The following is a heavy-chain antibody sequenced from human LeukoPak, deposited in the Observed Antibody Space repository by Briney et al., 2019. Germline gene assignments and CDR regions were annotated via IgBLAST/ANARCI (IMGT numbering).Heavy chain of an antibody. D-gene: IGHD3-3*01. CDR1: GGSFSGYY. V-gene: IGHV4-34*01. CDR2: INHSGST. CDR3: ARGGPYDFWSGYYLRPRNKFDY. Sequence: SETLSLTCAVYGGSFSGYYWSWIRQPPGKGLEWIREINHSGSTNYNPSLKSPVTISVDTSKNHFSLKLSSVTAADTAGYYFARGGPYDFWSGYYLRPRNKFDYWGQGTLVTVSS. J-gene: IGHJ4*02.